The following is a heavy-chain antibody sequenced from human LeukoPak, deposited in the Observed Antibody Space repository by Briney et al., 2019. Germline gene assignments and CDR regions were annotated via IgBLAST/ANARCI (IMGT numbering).Heavy chain of an antibody. D-gene: IGHD3-10*01. CDR2: IHGSAK. CDR1: GFTFSSYW. CDR3: ARETPYGSLTFDY. J-gene: IGHJ4*02. V-gene: IGHV3-7*03. Sequence: GGSLRLSCAASGFTFSSYWMSWVRQAPGKGLEWVASIHGSAKYYVDSVKGRFTISRDNAKSSVYLQMNSLRAEDTAVYYCARETPYGSLTFDYWGQGTLVTVSS.